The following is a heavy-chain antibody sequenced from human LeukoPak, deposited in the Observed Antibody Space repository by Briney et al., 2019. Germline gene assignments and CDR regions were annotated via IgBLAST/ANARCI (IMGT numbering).Heavy chain of an antibody. J-gene: IGHJ6*03. Sequence: PGGSLRLSCAASGFTFSDYGMHWVRQAPGKGLEWVTFIRYDGSNKYYADSVKGRFTFSRDNSKNMLYLQMNSLRAEDTALYYCAKGYHNSWYSDYMDVWGKGTTVTVSS. V-gene: IGHV3-30*02. D-gene: IGHD6-13*01. CDR2: IRYDGSNK. CDR1: GFTFSDYG. CDR3: AKGYHNSWYSDYMDV.